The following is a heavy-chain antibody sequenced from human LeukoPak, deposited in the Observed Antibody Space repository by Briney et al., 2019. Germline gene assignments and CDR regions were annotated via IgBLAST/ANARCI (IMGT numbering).Heavy chain of an antibody. J-gene: IGHJ4*02. CDR1: GFTFSDYY. D-gene: IGHD3-10*01. Sequence: GGSLRLSCAASGFTFSDYYMSWIRQAPGKGLEWVSYISSSGSTTYYADSVKGRFTISRDNAKNSLYLQMNSLRAEDTAVYYCARDNYYGSGSYGFDYWGQGTLVTVSS. CDR3: ARDNYYGSGSYGFDY. V-gene: IGHV3-11*01. CDR2: ISSSGSTT.